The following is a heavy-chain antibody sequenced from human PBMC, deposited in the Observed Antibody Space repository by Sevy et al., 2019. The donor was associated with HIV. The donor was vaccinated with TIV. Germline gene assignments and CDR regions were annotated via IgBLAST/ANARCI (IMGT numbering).Heavy chain of an antibody. V-gene: IGHV3-7*01. Sequence: GGSLRLSCAASGFTFSAYWMNWVRQAPGKGLEWVANIKLGGNDKSYVDSVKGRFTISRDNAEKSLFPQMNSLRADDTAIYYCVRDGDGDFDIWGQGTMVTVSS. CDR1: GFTFSAYW. J-gene: IGHJ3*02. CDR2: IKLGGNDK. D-gene: IGHD4-17*01. CDR3: VRDGDGDFDI.